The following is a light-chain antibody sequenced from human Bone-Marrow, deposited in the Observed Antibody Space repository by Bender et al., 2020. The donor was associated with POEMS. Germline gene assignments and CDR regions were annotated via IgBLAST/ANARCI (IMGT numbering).Light chain of an antibody. J-gene: IGLJ2*01. CDR2: DVS. CDR1: SGDIGDFDY. V-gene: IGLV2-14*03. CDR3: NSYTSSHTVV. Sequence: QSALTQPASVSGTPGQSITISCTGSSGDIGDFDYFSWYQQHPGKAPKLIIYDVSDRPSGVSNRFSGSKSGSTASLTISGLQAEDEADYYCNSYTSSHTVVFGGGTKLTVL.